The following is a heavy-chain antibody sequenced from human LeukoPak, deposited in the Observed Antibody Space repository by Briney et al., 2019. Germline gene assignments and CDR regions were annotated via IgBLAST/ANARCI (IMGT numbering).Heavy chain of an antibody. Sequence: PGGSLRLSCAVSGFTFSSYSMNWVRQAPGKGLEWVSAISSGSSHINYAGSVKGRFTISRDNAENSLYLQMNSLRAEDTAVYYCARVGHWNDLDYYYYMDVWGKGTTVTVSS. CDR3: ARVGHWNDLDYYYYMDV. V-gene: IGHV3-21*01. CDR2: ISSGSSHI. J-gene: IGHJ6*03. D-gene: IGHD1-1*01. CDR1: GFTFSSYS.